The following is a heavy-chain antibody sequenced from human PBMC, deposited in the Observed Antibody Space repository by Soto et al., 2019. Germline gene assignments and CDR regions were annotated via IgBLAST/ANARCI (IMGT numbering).Heavy chain of an antibody. CDR3: APYTGGFDY. J-gene: IGHJ4*02. CDR1: GCSISSSSYY. V-gene: IGHV4-39*01. CDR2: IYYSGTT. Sequence: SETLSLTCTFSGCSISSSSYYLGWIRQPPGKGLEWIGNIYYSGTTYYNPSLKSRVSISVDTSKNQFSLKLSSVTAADTAVYYCAPYTGGFDYWGQGTLVTVSS. D-gene: IGHD2-2*02.